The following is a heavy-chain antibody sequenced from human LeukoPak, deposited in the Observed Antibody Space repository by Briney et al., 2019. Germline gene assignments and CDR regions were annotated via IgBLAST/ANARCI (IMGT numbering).Heavy chain of an antibody. J-gene: IGHJ4*02. CDR1: GFMFSSYW. CDR2: IRQDGGEG. D-gene: IGHD3-10*01. V-gene: IGHV3-7*01. Sequence: PGGSLRLSCAASGFMFSSYWMTWVRQAPGKGLEWVANIRQDGGEGYYVDSVKGRFTVSRDNAKNFLYLQLNSLRVEDTAVYHCARDIWFGGGQGTLVTVSS. CDR3: ARDIWFG.